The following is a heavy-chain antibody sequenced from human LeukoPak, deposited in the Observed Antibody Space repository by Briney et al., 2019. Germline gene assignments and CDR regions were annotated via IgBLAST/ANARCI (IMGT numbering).Heavy chain of an antibody. CDR1: GFTFSSYG. V-gene: IGHV3-33*01. D-gene: IGHD2/OR15-2a*01. CDR3: ARSNSHYFDY. J-gene: IGHJ4*02. CDR2: IWYDGSNK. Sequence: PGGSLRLSCAASGFTFSSYGMHWVRQAPGKGLERVAVIWYDGSNKYYADSVKGRFTISRDNSKNTLYLQMNSLRAEDTAVYYCARSNSHYFDYWGQGTLVTVSS.